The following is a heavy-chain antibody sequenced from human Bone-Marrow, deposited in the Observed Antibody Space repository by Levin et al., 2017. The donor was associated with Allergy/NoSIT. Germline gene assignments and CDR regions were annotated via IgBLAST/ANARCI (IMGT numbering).Heavy chain of an antibody. J-gene: IGHJ4*02. CDR3: IRGYSNDY. V-gene: IGHV4-38-2*01. D-gene: IGHD3-10*01. Sequence: NPSETLSLTCAVSGYSISSGYYWGWIRQPPGKGLEWIGSIYHSGTTHYNPSLKSRVTISVDTSKNQLSLKLTSVTAADTAVYYCIRGYSNDYWGQGTLVTVSS. CDR2: IYHSGTT. CDR1: GYSISSGYY.